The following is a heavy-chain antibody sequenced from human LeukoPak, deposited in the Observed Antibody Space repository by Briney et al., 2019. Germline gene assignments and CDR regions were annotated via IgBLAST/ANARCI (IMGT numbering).Heavy chain of an antibody. CDR1: GFTFSSYW. D-gene: IGHD5-18*01. CDR3: ARGSIQLWSPWDY. CDR2: INTDGSST. J-gene: IGHJ4*02. Sequence: GGSLRLSCAASGFTFSSYWMHWVRQAPGKGLVWVSRINTDGSSTSYADSVKGRFTISRDNAKNTLYLQMNSLRAEDTAVYYCARGSIQLWSPWDYWGQGTLVTVSS. V-gene: IGHV3-74*01.